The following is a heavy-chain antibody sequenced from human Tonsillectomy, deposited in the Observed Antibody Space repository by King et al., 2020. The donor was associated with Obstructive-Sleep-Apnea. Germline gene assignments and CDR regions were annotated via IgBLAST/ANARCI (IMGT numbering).Heavy chain of an antibody. Sequence: VQLVESGGGLVQPGGSLRLSCAASGFTFSSYAMSWVRQAPGKGLEWVSAISGSGGSTYYADSVKGRFTFSRDNSKNTLYLQMNSLRAEDTAVYYCAKDRAHYYDSSGYWGLFDYWGQGTLVTVSS. CDR3: AKDRAHYYDSSGYWGLFDY. CDR1: GFTFSSYA. V-gene: IGHV3-23*04. J-gene: IGHJ4*02. CDR2: ISGSGGST. D-gene: IGHD3-22*01.